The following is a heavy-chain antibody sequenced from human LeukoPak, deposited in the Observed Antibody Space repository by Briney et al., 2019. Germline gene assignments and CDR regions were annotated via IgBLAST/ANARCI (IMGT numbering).Heavy chain of an antibody. CDR2: ISSSGSTI. D-gene: IGHD1-1*01. CDR1: GFTFSSYE. Sequence: GGSLRLSCAASGFTFSSYEMNWVRQAPGKGLEWVSYISSSGSTIYYADSVKGRFTISRDNAKNSLYLQMNSLRAEDTAVYYCAKDNDQGGVNSEEFDYWGQGTLVTVSS. V-gene: IGHV3-48*03. J-gene: IGHJ4*02. CDR3: AKDNDQGGVNSEEFDY.